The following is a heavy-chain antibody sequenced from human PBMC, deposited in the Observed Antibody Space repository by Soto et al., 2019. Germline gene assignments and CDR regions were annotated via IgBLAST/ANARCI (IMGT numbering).Heavy chain of an antibody. CDR3: ARGSRTYEYFQH. CDR2: IYYSGST. Sequence: SETLSLTCTVSGGSISSGGYYWSWIRQHPGKGLELIGYIYYSGSTYYNPSLKSRVTISVYTSKNQFSLKLSSVTAADTAVYYCARGSRTYEYFQHWGQGTLVTVSS. V-gene: IGHV4-31*03. CDR1: GGSISSGGYY. D-gene: IGHD1-1*01. J-gene: IGHJ1*01.